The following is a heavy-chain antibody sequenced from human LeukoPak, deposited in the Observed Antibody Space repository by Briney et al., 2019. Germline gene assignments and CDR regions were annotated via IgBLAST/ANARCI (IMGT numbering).Heavy chain of an antibody. D-gene: IGHD3-10*01. Sequence: SVKVSCKASGGTFSSYAISWVRQAPGQGLEWMGRIIPILGIANYAQKFQGRVTITADKSTSTAYMELSSLRSEDTAVYYCARVSLRFGEFSFDPWGQGALVTVSS. J-gene: IGHJ5*02. V-gene: IGHV1-69*04. CDR2: IIPILGIA. CDR1: GGTFSSYA. CDR3: ARVSLRFGEFSFDP.